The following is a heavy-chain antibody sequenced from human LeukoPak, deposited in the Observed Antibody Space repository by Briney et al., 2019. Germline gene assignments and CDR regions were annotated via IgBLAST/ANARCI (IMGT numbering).Heavy chain of an antibody. J-gene: IGHJ6*02. CDR2: IKQDGSEK. Sequence: PGGSLRLSCAASGFTFSSYWMSWVRQAPGKGLEWVANIKQDGSEKYYVDSVKGRFTISRDNAKNSLYLQMNSLRAEDTAVYYCARDSGSRSYYDFWSGYIPTMGVWGQGTTVTVSS. CDR3: ARDSGSRSYYDFWSGYIPTMGV. D-gene: IGHD3-3*01. V-gene: IGHV3-7*01. CDR1: GFTFSSYW.